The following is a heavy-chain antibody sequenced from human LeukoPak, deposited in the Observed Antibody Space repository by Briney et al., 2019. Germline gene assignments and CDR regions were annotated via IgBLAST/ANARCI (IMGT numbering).Heavy chain of an antibody. Sequence: GGSLRLSCVASGFTFSSYWMHWVRQAPGKGLVWVSRINTDGSSTSYADSVKGRFAISRDNAKNTLYLQMNSLRAEDTAVYYCARSRVWGSSLGDYWGQGTLVTVSS. CDR2: INTDGSST. D-gene: IGHD3-16*01. J-gene: IGHJ4*02. CDR3: ARSRVWGSSLGDY. V-gene: IGHV3-74*01. CDR1: GFTFSSYW.